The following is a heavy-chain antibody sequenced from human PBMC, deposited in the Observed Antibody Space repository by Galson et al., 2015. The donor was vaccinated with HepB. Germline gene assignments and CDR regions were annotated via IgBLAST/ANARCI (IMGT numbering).Heavy chain of an antibody. J-gene: IGHJ4*02. CDR3: VRHAAIAAVGPLGCFDH. D-gene: IGHD6-13*01. CDR1: GFTFSNYA. CDR2: ISYDGSNK. Sequence: SLRLSCAASGFTFSNYAMHWVRQAPGKGLEWVAVISYDGSNKYYADSVKGRFTTSRDNSKNTLYLQMNSLRAEDTAVYYCVRHAAIAAVGPLGCFDHWGQGTLVTVSS. V-gene: IGHV3-30*03.